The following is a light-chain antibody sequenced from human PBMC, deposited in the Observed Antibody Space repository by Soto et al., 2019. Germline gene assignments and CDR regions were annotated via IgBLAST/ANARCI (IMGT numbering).Light chain of an antibody. CDR3: QQYNSYWYT. V-gene: IGKV1-5*01. J-gene: IGKJ2*01. CDR1: QSISSW. Sequence: GGRVTITCRASQSISSWLAWYQQKPGKAPKLLIYDASSLESGVPSRFSGSGSGTEFTLTISSLQPDDFATYYCQQYNSYWYTFGQGTKLEIK. CDR2: DAS.